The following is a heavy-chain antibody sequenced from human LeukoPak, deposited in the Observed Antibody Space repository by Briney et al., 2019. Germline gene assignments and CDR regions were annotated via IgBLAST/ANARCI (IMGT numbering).Heavy chain of an antibody. CDR3: AKETVVVVAATPDAFDI. CDR1: GFTLSNYA. D-gene: IGHD2-15*01. V-gene: IGHV3-64*04. J-gene: IGHJ3*02. CDR2: ISSNGDNT. Sequence: GGSLRLSCSASGFTLSNYAMHWVRQAPGKGLEYVSAISSNGDNTYYADSVKGRFTISRDSSKNTLYLQMNSLRAEDTAVYYCAKETVVVVAATPDAFDIWGQGTMVTVSS.